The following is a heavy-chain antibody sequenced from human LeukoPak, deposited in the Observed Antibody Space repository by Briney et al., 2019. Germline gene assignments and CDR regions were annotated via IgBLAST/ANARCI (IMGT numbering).Heavy chain of an antibody. CDR1: VFTFCSYG. J-gene: IGHJ4*02. Sequence: GGSLRLSCAASVFTFCSYGMHWVRQSPGKGLEWVAFIRYDGSNKYYADSVKGRFTISRDNSKNTLYLQMNRLRSEDTAVYYCARGVEATVTPYSDYWGQGTLVTVSS. V-gene: IGHV3-30*02. D-gene: IGHD4-17*01. CDR2: IRYDGSNK. CDR3: ARGVEATVTPYSDY.